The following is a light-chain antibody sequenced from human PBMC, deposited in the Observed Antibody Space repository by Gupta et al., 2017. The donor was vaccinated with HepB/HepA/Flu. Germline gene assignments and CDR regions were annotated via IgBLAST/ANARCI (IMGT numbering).Light chain of an antibody. J-gene: IGKJ1*01. CDR1: QSFNSK. Sequence: DIQMTQSPSTLSASVGDRVTITCRASQSFNSKLAWYQQKPGKAPKLLIYQASNLESGVPSRFSGSGSGTEFTLTISSLQTDDFATYYCQQYCTYSWTFGQGTKVEIK. CDR2: QAS. V-gene: IGKV1-5*03. CDR3: QQYCTYSWT.